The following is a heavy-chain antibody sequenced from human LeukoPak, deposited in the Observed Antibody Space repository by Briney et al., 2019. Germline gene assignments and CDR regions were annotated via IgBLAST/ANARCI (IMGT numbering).Heavy chain of an antibody. Sequence: GGSLRLSCAASGFTFSSYWMHWVRQAPGKGLVWVSRINSDGSSTSYADSVKGRFTISRDNAKNTLYLQMNSLRAEDTAVYYCAKDTNSGYALPRGYFDYWGQGTLVTVSS. CDR3: AKDTNSGYALPRGYFDY. CDR2: INSDGSST. CDR1: GFTFSSYW. J-gene: IGHJ4*02. V-gene: IGHV3-74*01. D-gene: IGHD5-12*01.